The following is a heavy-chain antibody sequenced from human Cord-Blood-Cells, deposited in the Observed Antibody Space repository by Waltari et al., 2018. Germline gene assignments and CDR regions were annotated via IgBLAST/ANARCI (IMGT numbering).Heavy chain of an antibody. CDR3: ARHFIVVVPAAIYSNAFDI. J-gene: IGHJ3*02. Sequence: QLQLQESGPGLVKPSETLSLTCTVSGGSISSSSYYWGWIRQPPGTGLGWIGSIYYSGSTYYNPSLKSRVTISVDTSKNQFSLKLSSVTAADTAVYYCARHFIVVVPAAIYSNAFDIWGQGTMVTVSS. CDR2: IYYSGST. D-gene: IGHD2-2*02. V-gene: IGHV4-39*01. CDR1: GGSISSSSYY.